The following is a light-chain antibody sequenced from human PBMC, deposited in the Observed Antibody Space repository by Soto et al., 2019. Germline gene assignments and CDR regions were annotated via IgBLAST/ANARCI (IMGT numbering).Light chain of an antibody. CDR3: QQYNPPLT. Sequence: EIVLTQSPGTLSLSPGERVTLSCRASQSVSSSYLAWYQQKPGQAPRLLIYGASSRATGIPDRFSGSGSGTDFTLTISRLEPEDVAVYFCQQYNPPLTFGGGTKVE. CDR1: QSVSSSY. CDR2: GAS. J-gene: IGKJ4*01. V-gene: IGKV3-20*01.